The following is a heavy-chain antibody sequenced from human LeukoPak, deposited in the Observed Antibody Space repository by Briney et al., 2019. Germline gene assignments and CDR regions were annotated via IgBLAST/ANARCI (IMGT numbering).Heavy chain of an antibody. D-gene: IGHD3-16*01. CDR3: ARDMEATWGLTFDY. Sequence: PSEILSLTCTVSGGSVSSYYWSWIRQPPGKGLEWIGYIYYSGSTNYNPSLKSRVTISVDTSKNQFSLKLSSVTAADTAVYYCARDMEATWGLTFDYWGQGTLVTVSS. J-gene: IGHJ4*02. CDR2: IYYSGST. V-gene: IGHV4-59*02. CDR1: GGSVSSYY.